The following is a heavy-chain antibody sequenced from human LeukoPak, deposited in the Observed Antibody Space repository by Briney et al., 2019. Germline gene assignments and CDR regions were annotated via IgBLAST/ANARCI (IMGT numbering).Heavy chain of an antibody. Sequence: GGSLRLSCAASGFTFSSYEMNWVRQAPGKGLELVSYISSSGSTIYYADSVKGRFTISRDNAKNSLYLQMNSLRAEDTAVYYCAREYSSSWYVPYYFDYWGQGTLVTVSS. CDR3: AREYSSSWYVPYYFDY. J-gene: IGHJ4*02. V-gene: IGHV3-48*03. D-gene: IGHD6-13*01. CDR2: ISSSGSTI. CDR1: GFTFSSYE.